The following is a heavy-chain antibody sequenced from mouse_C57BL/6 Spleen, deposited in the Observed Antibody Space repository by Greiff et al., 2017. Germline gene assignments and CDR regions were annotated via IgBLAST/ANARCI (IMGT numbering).Heavy chain of an antibody. CDR1: GYTFTSYW. J-gene: IGHJ2*01. CDR3: ARSGYDHGDY. CDR2: IYPSDSET. Sequence: QVQLQQSGAELVRPGSSVKLSCKASGYTFTSYWMDWVKQRPGQGLEWIGNIYPSDSETHYNQKFKDKATLTVDKSSSTAYMQLSSLTSEDSAVYYCARSGYDHGDYWGQGTTLTVSS. V-gene: IGHV1-61*01. D-gene: IGHD3-2*02.